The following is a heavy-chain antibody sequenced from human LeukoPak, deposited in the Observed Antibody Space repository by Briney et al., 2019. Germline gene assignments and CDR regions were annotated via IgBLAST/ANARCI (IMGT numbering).Heavy chain of an antibody. D-gene: IGHD3-10*01. CDR1: GYSFTSYW. Sequence: GESLKISCKGSGYSFTSYWISWVRQMPGKGLEWMGRIDPSDSYTNYSPSFQGHVTISADKSISTAYLQWISLKASDTAMYYCARHRSGSGSYYEDGDWFDPWGQGTLVTVSS. CDR3: ARHRSGSGSYYEDGDWFDP. J-gene: IGHJ5*02. CDR2: IDPSDSYT. V-gene: IGHV5-10-1*01.